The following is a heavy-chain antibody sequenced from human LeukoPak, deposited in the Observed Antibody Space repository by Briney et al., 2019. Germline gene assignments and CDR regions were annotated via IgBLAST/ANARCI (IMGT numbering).Heavy chain of an antibody. Sequence: SETLSLTCTVSGGSISSYYWSWIRQPPGKGLEWIGYIYYSGSTNYNPSLKSRVTISVDTSKNQFSLKLSSVTAADTAVYYCAREPYSSSPFDYWGQGTLVTVSS. CDR3: AREPYSSSPFDY. CDR2: IYYSGST. D-gene: IGHD6-6*01. V-gene: IGHV4-59*01. J-gene: IGHJ4*02. CDR1: GGSISSYY.